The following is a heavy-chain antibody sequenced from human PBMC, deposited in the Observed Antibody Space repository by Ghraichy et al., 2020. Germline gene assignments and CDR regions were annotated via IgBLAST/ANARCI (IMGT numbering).Heavy chain of an antibody. D-gene: IGHD1-26*01. CDR2: ISGGGRNT. Sequence: GGSLRLSCAVSRFTFANYAMTWVRQAPGKGLEWVSDISGGGRNTYYADSVKGRFTISRDNSKSTLFLQMNSLRAEDTAVYYCTKGSGSYPDAFDFWGQGTMVTVSS. V-gene: IGHV3-23*01. CDR1: RFTFANYA. CDR3: TKGSGSYPDAFDF. J-gene: IGHJ3*01.